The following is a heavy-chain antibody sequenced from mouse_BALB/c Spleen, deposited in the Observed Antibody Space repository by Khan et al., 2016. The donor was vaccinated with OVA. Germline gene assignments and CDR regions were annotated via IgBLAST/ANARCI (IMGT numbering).Heavy chain of an antibody. D-gene: IGHD2-3*01. V-gene: IGHV8-12*01. CDR1: GFSLSSSGMG. Sequence: QVTLKEPGPGILQPSQTLSLTCSFPGFSLSSSGMGVSWILQPSGKGLEWLAHIYWDDDKRYNPSLTSRLKIPKDTSSNQVFLKITSVDTADTGTCYSARTEWLLDFTMDYWGQGTSVTVSS. J-gene: IGHJ4*01. CDR3: ARTEWLLDFTMDY. CDR2: IYWDDDK.